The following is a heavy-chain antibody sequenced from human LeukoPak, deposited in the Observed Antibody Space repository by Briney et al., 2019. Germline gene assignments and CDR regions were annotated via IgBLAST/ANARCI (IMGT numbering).Heavy chain of an antibody. V-gene: IGHV1-2*02. CDR1: GYTFTGYY. CDR3: ASSSGSYPT. CDR2: INPNSGGT. D-gene: IGHD1-26*01. Sequence: GASVKVSCKASGYTFTGYYIHWVRQAPGQGLEWMGWINPNSGGTNYAQKFQGRFTMTRDTSISTAYMDLSRLRSDDTAVYYCASSSGSYPTWGQGTLVTVSS. J-gene: IGHJ4*02.